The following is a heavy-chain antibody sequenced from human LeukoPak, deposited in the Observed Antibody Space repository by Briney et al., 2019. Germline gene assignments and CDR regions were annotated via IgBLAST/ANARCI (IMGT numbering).Heavy chain of an antibody. CDR1: GGSYSGYY. Sequence: PSETLSLTCAVYGGSYSGYYWNWIRQPPGKGREWIGEINHSGSTNYNPSLKSRVTISLDTSQNQFSLTLSSVTAADAAVYYCTRATYVWGSGNGMDVWGKGTTVTVSS. CDR2: INHSGST. J-gene: IGHJ6*04. D-gene: IGHD3-16*01. V-gene: IGHV4-34*01. CDR3: TRATYVWGSGNGMDV.